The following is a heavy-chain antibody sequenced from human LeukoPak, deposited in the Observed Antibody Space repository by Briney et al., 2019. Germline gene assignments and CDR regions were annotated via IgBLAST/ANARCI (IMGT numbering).Heavy chain of an antibody. CDR3: AKASDSSGFYGQLNF. CDR2: INGRGDNV. Sequence: GGSLRLSCAASGFTFGTYAMSWVRQAPGKGLEWVSSINGRGDNVYAAESVKGRFTISRDNAKNTVHLQIDYLRAEDTAIYYCAKASDSSGFYGQLNFWGQGILVTVSS. J-gene: IGHJ4*02. D-gene: IGHD3-22*01. V-gene: IGHV3-23*01. CDR1: GFTFGTYA.